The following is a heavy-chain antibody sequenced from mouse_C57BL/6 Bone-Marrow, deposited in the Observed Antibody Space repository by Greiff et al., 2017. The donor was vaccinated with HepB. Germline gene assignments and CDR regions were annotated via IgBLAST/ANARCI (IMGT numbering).Heavy chain of an antibody. CDR1: GYTFTSYW. Sequence: QVHVKQPGAELVRPGSSVKLSCKASGYTFTSYWMDWVKQRPGQGLEWIGNIYPSDSETHYNQKFKDKATLTVDKSSSTAYMQLSSLTSEDPAVYYCARLGYYDYWGQGTTLTVSS. CDR2: IYPSDSET. J-gene: IGHJ2*01. D-gene: IGHD2-3*01. V-gene: IGHV1-61*01. CDR3: ARLGYYDY.